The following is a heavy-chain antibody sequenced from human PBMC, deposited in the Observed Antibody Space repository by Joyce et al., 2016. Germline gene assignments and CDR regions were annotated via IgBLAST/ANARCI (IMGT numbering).Heavy chain of an antibody. CDR3: ARGGDILLMVYAIDY. CDR1: GYSFTSFG. CDR2: IRTYNGNT. Sequence: QVQLVQSGAEVKKPGASVKVSCKASGYSFTSFGINWVRQAPGQGLEWMGWIRTYNGNTNSAQTVQGRVTMSTDTSTSTAYMELTSLRSDDTAVYYCARGGDILLMVYAIDYWGQGTLVTVSS. J-gene: IGHJ4*02. D-gene: IGHD2-8*01. V-gene: IGHV1-18*01.